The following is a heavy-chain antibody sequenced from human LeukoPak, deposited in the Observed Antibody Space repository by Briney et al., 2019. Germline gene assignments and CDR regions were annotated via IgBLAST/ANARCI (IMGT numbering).Heavy chain of an antibody. J-gene: IGHJ5*02. CDR2: INPNSGGT. V-gene: IGHV1-2*02. CDR3: ARRSLAMVRGVTQNWFDP. Sequence: ASVRVSCKASGYTFTGYYMHWVRQAPGQGLEWMGWINPNSGGTNYAQKFQGRVTMTRDTSISTAYMELSRLRSDDTAVYYCARRSLAMVRGVTQNWFDPWGQGTLVTVSS. D-gene: IGHD3-10*01. CDR1: GYTFTGYY.